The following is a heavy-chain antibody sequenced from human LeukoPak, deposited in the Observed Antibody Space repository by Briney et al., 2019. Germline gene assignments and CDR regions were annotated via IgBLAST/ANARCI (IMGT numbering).Heavy chain of an antibody. CDR3: AKVGYCSSTSCSQWAFDI. D-gene: IGHD2-2*03. CDR1: GFTFSSYA. J-gene: IGHJ3*02. CDR2: ISGSGGST. V-gene: IGHV3-23*01. Sequence: GGSLRLSCAASGFTFSSYAMSWVRQAPGKGPERVSAISGSGGSTYYADSVKGRFTISRDNSKNTLYLQMNSLRAEDTAVYYCAKVGYCSSTSCSQWAFDIWGQGTMVTVSS.